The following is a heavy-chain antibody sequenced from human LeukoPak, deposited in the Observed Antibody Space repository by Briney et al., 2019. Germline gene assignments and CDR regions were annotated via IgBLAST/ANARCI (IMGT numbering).Heavy chain of an antibody. CDR3: ARRATVGPFDY. CDR1: GFTFSSYS. V-gene: IGHV3-21*01. Sequence: GGSLRLSCAASGFTFSSYSMNWVRQAPGKGLEWVSSISSSSYIYYADSVKGRFTISRDNAKNSLYLQMKSLRAEDTAVYYCARRATVGPFDYWGQGTLVTASS. J-gene: IGHJ4*02. D-gene: IGHD4-23*01. CDR2: ISSSSYI.